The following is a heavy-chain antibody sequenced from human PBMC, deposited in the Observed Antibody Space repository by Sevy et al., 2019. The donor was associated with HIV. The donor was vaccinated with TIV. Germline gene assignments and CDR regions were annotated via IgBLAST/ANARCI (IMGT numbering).Heavy chain of an antibody. V-gene: IGHV3-30*02. J-gene: IGHJ6*02. CDR2: IRYDGSNK. CDR1: GFTFSSYG. D-gene: IGHD6-19*01. Sequence: GGSLRLSCAASGFTFSSYGMHWVRQAPGKGLEWVAFIRYDGSNKYYADSVKGRFTISRDNSKNTLYLQMNSLRAEDTALYYCAKDIAVGGNYYYYGMDVWGQGTTVTVSS. CDR3: AKDIAVGGNYYYYGMDV.